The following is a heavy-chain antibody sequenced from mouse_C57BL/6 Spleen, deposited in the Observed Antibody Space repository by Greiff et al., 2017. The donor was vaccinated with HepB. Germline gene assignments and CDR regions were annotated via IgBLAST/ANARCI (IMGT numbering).Heavy chain of an antibody. D-gene: IGHD2-12*01. CDR2: IRNKANNHET. CDR1: GFTFSDAW. Sequence: EVKLVESGGGLVQPGGSMKLSCAASGFTFSDAWMDWVRQSPEKGLEWVAEIRNKANNHETYYAESVKGRFTNSRDDSKSSVYLQMNSLRAEDTGIYYCTRLRRDYAMDYWGQGTSVTVSS. CDR3: TRLRRDYAMDY. V-gene: IGHV6-6*01. J-gene: IGHJ4*01.